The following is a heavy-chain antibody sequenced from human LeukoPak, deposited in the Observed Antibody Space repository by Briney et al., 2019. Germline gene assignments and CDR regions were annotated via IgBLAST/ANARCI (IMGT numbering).Heavy chain of an antibody. J-gene: IGHJ3*02. Sequence: SVKVSCKASGGTFSSYAISWVRQAPGQGLEWMGRIIPIFGTANYAQKFQGRVTITTDESTSTAYMELSSLRSEDTAVYYCARVDNQGDWNGWDMGAFDIWGHGTMVTVSS. CDR2: IIPIFGTA. D-gene: IGHD1-1*01. CDR1: GGTFSSYA. V-gene: IGHV1-69*05. CDR3: ARVDNQGDWNGWDMGAFDI.